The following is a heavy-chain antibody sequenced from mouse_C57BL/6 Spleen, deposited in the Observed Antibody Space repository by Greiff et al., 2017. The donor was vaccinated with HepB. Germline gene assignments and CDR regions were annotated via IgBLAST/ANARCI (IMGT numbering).Heavy chain of an antibody. V-gene: IGHV1-5*01. CDR1: GYTFTSYW. CDR2: IYPGNSDT. Sequence: EVQLVESGTVLARPGASVKMSCKTSGYTFTSYWMHWVKQRPGQGLEWIGAIYPGNSDTSYNQKFKGKAKLTAVTSASTAYMELSSLTNEDSAVYYCTSNYYGSSYYFDYWGQGTTLTVSS. D-gene: IGHD1-1*01. CDR3: TSNYYGSSYYFDY. J-gene: IGHJ2*01.